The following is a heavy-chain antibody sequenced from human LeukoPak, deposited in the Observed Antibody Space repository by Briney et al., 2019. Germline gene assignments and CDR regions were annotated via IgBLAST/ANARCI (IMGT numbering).Heavy chain of an antibody. CDR2: IYSSGTT. J-gene: IGHJ4*02. CDR1: GFTVSSNY. Sequence: GGSLRLSCAASGFTVSSNYMSWVRQAPGKGLEWVSVIYSSGTTFYAAPVKGRFPISRDNSKNTLYLQMNSLRAEDTAVYYCARDPGKPDYWGQATLVAVSS. D-gene: IGHD4-23*01. CDR3: ARDPGKPDY. V-gene: IGHV3-66*01.